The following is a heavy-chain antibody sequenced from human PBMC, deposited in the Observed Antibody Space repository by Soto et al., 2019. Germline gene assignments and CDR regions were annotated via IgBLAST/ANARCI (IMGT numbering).Heavy chain of an antibody. CDR3: ARDRDSSGWYSYYYYGMDV. J-gene: IGHJ6*02. CDR2: ISAYNGNT. D-gene: IGHD6-19*01. CDR1: GYTFTSYG. Sequence: ASVKVSCKASGYTFTSYGISWVRQAPGQGLEWMGWISAYNGNTNYAQKLQGRVTMTTDTSTSTAYMELRSLRSDDTAVYYCARDRDSSGWYSYYYYGMDVWGQGTTVTGSS. V-gene: IGHV1-18*01.